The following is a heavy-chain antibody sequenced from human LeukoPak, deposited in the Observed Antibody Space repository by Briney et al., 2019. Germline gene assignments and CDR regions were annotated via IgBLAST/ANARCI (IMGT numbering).Heavy chain of an antibody. J-gene: IGHJ4*02. CDR1: GYTFTSYD. Sequence: ASVKVSCKASGYTFTSYDINWVRQATGQGLEWMGWMNPNSGNTGYAQKFQGRVTTTRNTSISTAYMELSSLRSEDTAVYYCARGPCIGGDCYSYYFDYWGQGTLVTVSS. D-gene: IGHD2-21*02. V-gene: IGHV1-8*01. CDR2: MNPNSGNT. CDR3: ARGPCIGGDCYSYYFDY.